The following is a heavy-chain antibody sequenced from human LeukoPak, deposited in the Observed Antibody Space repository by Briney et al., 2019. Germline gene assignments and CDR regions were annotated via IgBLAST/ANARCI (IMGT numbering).Heavy chain of an antibody. V-gene: IGHV4-59*08. Sequence: SETLSLTCTASGGSISSYYWSWIRQPPGKGLEWIGYIYYSGSTNYNPSLKSRVTISVDTSKNQFSLKLSSVTAADTAVYYCARHGRGSYFLDYWGQGTLVTVSS. CDR3: ARHGRGSYFLDY. CDR1: GGSISSYY. J-gene: IGHJ4*02. CDR2: IYYSGST. D-gene: IGHD1-26*01.